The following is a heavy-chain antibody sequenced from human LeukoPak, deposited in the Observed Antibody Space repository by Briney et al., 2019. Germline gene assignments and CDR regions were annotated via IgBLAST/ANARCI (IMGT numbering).Heavy chain of an antibody. V-gene: IGHV3-74*01. J-gene: IGHJ6*03. CDR2: INSDGSST. D-gene: IGHD3-3*01. CDR3: ARALIYDFWSGYFSPNNYYYYYYYMDV. Sequence: GGSLRLSCAASGFTFSSYWMHWVCQAPGKGLVWVSRINSDGSSTSYADSVKGRFTISRDNAKNTLYLQMNSLRAEDTAVYYCARALIYDFWSGYFSPNNYYYYYYYMDVWGKGTTLTVSS. CDR1: GFTFSSYW.